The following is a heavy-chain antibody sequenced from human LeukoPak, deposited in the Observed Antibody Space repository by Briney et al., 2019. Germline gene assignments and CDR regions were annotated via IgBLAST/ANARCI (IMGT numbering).Heavy chain of an antibody. CDR2: IYYSGAT. CDR1: GGSISSSDYY. D-gene: IGHD3-16*01. J-gene: IGHJ4*02. CDR3: ARERFGVAQNFDC. V-gene: IGHV4-30-4*01. Sequence: PSQTLSLTCTVSGGSISSSDYYWSWIRQPPGKGLEWIGYIYYSGATYYNPSLKSRLTMSVGTAKNQFSLKLSSVTAADTAVYYCARERFGVAQNFDCWGQGTLVTVSS.